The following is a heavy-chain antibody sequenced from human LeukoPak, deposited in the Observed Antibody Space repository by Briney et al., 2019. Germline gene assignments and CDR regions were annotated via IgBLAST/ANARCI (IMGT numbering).Heavy chain of an antibody. Sequence: GASVKVSCKASGYTFTSYGISWVRLAPGQGLEWVGWISANNGDTDYAQKFQARVTMTTDTSTSTAYMELRSLRSDDTAVYYCARESHVTREDSWGQGTLVTVSS. CDR1: GYTFTSYG. CDR3: ARESHVTREDS. J-gene: IGHJ4*02. D-gene: IGHD1-26*01. V-gene: IGHV1-18*01. CDR2: ISANNGDT.